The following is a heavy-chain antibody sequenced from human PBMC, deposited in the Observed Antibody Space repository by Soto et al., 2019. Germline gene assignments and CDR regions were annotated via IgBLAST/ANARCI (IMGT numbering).Heavy chain of an antibody. D-gene: IGHD4-17*01. V-gene: IGHV4-34*01. CDR1: GGSFSGYY. Sequence: QVQLQQWGAGLLKPSETLSLTCAVYGGSFSGYYWSWIRQPPGKGLEWIGEINHSGSTNYNPSLKSRVTISVDTSKNQFSLKLSSVTAADTAVYYCARGDDYGDPHQIDYWGQGTLVTVSS. CDR3: ARGDDYGDPHQIDY. J-gene: IGHJ4*02. CDR2: INHSGST.